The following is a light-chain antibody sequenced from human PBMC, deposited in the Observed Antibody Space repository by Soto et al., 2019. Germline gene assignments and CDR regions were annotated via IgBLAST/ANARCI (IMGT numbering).Light chain of an antibody. CDR3: QQYNSFPLT. CDR1: QDISNY. CDR2: TAS. J-gene: IGKJ4*01. V-gene: IGKV1-12*01. Sequence: DIQMTQSPSSVSASVGERVTITCRASQDISNYLAWYQQKPGKAPNLLIYTASILQSGVPSKFSGSGSGTDFTLTISSLQPEDFATYYCQQYNSFPLTFGGGTKVEIK.